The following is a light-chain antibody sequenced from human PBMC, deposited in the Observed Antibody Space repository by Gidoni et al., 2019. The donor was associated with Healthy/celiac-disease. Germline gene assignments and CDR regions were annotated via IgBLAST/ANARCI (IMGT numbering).Light chain of an antibody. V-gene: IGKV1-8*01. J-gene: IGKJ4*01. CDR3: QQYYSYPPLT. CDR2: AAS. CDR1: QGISSY. Sequence: AIRMTQSPSSFSASTGDRVTITCRASQGISSYLAWYQQKPGKAPKLLIYAASTLQSGVPSRFNGSGSGTDFTLTISCLQSEDFATYYCQQYYSYPPLTFGGGTKVEIK.